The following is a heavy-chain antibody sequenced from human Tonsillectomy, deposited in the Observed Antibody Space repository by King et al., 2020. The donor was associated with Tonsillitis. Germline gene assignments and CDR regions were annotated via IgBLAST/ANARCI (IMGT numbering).Heavy chain of an antibody. CDR2: ISTYNDDI. Sequence: QLVQSGAEVKKPGASVRVSCKASGYTFTNYGINWVRQAPGQGLEWMGWISTYNDDIVYAQKLQGRFTMTTDTSTTTADMELRSLGSDDTAVYYCARSKHPQTPSPMFSCGQGALVTVSS. V-gene: IGHV1-18*01. J-gene: IGHJ5*02. CDR3: ARSKHPQTPSPMFS. D-gene: IGHD3-10*02. CDR1: GYTFTNYG.